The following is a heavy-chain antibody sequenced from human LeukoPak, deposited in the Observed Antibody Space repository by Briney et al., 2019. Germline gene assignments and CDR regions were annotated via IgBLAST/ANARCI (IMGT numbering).Heavy chain of an antibody. Sequence: SETLSLTCTVSGGSLSSFYWTWIRQPAGKGLEWIGRTHTTGDTNYNPSLKSRVTMSADTSHNQFSLQLNSVTAADTAVYYCAREATEKGYPFYADYWGQGILVTVSS. CDR1: GGSLSSFY. CDR2: THTTGDT. V-gene: IGHV4-4*07. CDR3: AREATEKGYPFYADY. D-gene: IGHD2/OR15-2a*01. J-gene: IGHJ4*02.